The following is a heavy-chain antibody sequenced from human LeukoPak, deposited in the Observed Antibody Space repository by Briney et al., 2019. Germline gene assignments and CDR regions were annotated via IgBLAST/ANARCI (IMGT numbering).Heavy chain of an antibody. Sequence: GGSLRLSCAASGFTFSSYSMNWVRQAPGKGLEWVSSISSSSSYIYYADSVKGRFTISRDNAKNSLYLQMNCLRAEDTAVYYCARDSLARWGASFDYWGQGTLVTVSS. CDR3: ARDSLARWGASFDY. CDR2: ISSSSSYI. V-gene: IGHV3-21*01. CDR1: GFTFSSYS. J-gene: IGHJ4*02. D-gene: IGHD3-16*01.